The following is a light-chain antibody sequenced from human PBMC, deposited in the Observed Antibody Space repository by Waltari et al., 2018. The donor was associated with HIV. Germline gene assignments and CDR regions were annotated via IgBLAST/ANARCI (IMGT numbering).Light chain of an antibody. V-gene: IGKV1-39*01. CDR3: QQTYTTPWT. CDR1: QTITSH. J-gene: IGKJ1*01. CDR2: AAS. Sequence: DIQMTQSPSSLSASVGETVTISCRTNQTITSHLNWYKQKPGKTPEVLIYAASTLQSGVPKRFSGGGSGTDFTLTISGLQPDDFATYYCQQTYTTPWTFAQGTKVDVK.